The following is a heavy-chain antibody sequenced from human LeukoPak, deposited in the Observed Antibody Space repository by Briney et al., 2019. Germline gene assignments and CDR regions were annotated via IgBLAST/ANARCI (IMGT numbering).Heavy chain of an antibody. J-gene: IGHJ6*03. CDR2: ISYDGSNK. CDR1: GFTFSSYG. V-gene: IGHV3-30*18. CDR3: AKVSCSSTSCHPYYYYYYMDV. D-gene: IGHD2-2*01. Sequence: GGSLRLSCAASGFTFSSYGMHWVRQAPGKGLEWVAVISYDGSNKYYADSVKGRFTISRDNSKNTLYLQMNSLRAEDTAVYYCAKVSCSSTSCHPYYYYYYMDVWGKGTTVTVSS.